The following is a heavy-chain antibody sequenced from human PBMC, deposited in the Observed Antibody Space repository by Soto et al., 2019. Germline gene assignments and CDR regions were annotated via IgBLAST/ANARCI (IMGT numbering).Heavy chain of an antibody. V-gene: IGHV4-59*08. CDR1: GVSLSSDY. CDR2: TSHTGTT. CDR3: ARHFTWNYYYYYGMDV. J-gene: IGHJ6*02. D-gene: IGHD3-10*01. Sequence: TLSLTCTVSGVSLSSDYWTWIRQSPGKGLEWIAYTSHTGTTDYNPSLKSRVTISVDTSKNQFSLKLSSVTAADTAVYYCARHFTWNYYYYYGMDVWGQGTTVTVSS.